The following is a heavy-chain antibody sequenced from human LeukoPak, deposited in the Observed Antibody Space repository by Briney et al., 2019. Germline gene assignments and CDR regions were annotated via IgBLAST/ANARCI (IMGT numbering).Heavy chain of an antibody. J-gene: IGHJ4*02. D-gene: IGHD3-22*01. CDR1: GFTFSSYG. V-gene: IGHV3-64*01. CDR3: ARYGYYYDSSGYYYDY. CDR2: ISSNGGST. Sequence: PGGSLRLSCAASGFTFSSYGMHWVRQAPGKGLEYVSAISSNGGSTYYANSVKGRFTISRDNSKNTLYLQMGSLRAEDMAVYYCARYGYYYDSSGYYYDYWGQGTLVTVSS.